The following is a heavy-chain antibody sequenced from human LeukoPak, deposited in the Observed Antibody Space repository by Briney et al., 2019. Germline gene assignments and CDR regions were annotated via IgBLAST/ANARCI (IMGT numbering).Heavy chain of an antibody. CDR2: IYHSGST. Sequence: SGTLSLTCAVSGGSISSSNFWSWVRQSPGKGLEWIGEIYHSGSTNYNPSLKSRVTISVDKSKNQFSLLLSSVTAADTAVYYCARSEPSFYFDSWGQGTLVTVSS. J-gene: IGHJ4*02. V-gene: IGHV4-4*02. CDR3: ARSEPSFYFDS. CDR1: GGSISSSNF.